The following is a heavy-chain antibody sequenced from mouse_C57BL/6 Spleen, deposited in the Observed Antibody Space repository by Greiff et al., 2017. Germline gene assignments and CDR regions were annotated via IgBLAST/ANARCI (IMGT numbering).Heavy chain of an antibody. J-gene: IGHJ3*01. D-gene: IGHD2-5*01. V-gene: IGHV1-74*01. CDR3: AISTYYSNFGPAWFAY. Sequence: QVQLQQPGAELVKPGASVKVSCKASGYTFTSYWMHWVKQRPGQGLEWIGRIHPSDSDTNYNPKFKGKATLTVEKSSSTAYMQLSSLTSAVSAVYYCAISTYYSNFGPAWFAYWGQGTLVTVSA. CDR1: GYTFTSYW. CDR2: IHPSDSDT.